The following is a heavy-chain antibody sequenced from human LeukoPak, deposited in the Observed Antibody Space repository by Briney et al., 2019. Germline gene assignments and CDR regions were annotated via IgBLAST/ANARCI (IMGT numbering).Heavy chain of an antibody. CDR1: GGSISSSSYY. CDR3: ARHHYVLRYFDWLSNWFDP. CDR2: IYYSGST. D-gene: IGHD3-9*01. J-gene: IGHJ5*02. Sequence: SETLSLTCTVSGGSISSSSYYWGWIRQPPGKGLEWIGSIYYSGSTYYNPSLKSRVTISVDTSKNQFSLKLSSVTAADTAVYYCARHHYVLRYFDWLSNWFDPWGQGTLVTVSS. V-gene: IGHV4-39*01.